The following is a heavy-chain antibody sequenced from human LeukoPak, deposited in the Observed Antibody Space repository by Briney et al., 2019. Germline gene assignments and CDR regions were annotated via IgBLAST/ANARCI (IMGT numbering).Heavy chain of an antibody. V-gene: IGHV3-21*01. D-gene: IGHD6-19*01. CDR2: ISSSSSYI. Sequence: GILRLSCAASGFTFSSYSMNWVRQAPGKGLEWVSSISSSSSYIYYADSVKGRFTISRDNAKNSLYLQMNSLRAEDTAVYYCARDSIAVAGTIYWGQGTLVTVSS. CDR3: ARDSIAVAGTIY. J-gene: IGHJ4*02. CDR1: GFTFSSYS.